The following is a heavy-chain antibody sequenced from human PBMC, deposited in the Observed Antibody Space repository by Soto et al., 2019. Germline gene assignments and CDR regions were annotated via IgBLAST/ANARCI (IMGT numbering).Heavy chain of an antibody. Sequence: QVQLVESGGGVVQPGRSLRLSCAASGFNFSSYGMHWVRQAPGKGLEWVAVIWYDESNKYYADSVKGRLTISRDISQIPLELHVNCLKADVSAVYYCARAGLLLDYWGQGALVTVPS. CDR2: IWYDESNK. D-gene: IGHD1-26*01. CDR3: ARAGLLLDY. J-gene: IGHJ4*02. V-gene: IGHV3-33*01. CDR1: GFNFSSYG.